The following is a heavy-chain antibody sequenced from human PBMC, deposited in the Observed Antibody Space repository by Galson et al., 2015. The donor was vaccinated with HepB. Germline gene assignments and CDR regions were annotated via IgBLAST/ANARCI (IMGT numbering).Heavy chain of an antibody. V-gene: IGHV1-69-2*01. CDR3: ATGRVVNRYYMDV. J-gene: IGHJ6*03. CDR1: GYTFTDYY. D-gene: IGHD3-3*01. Sequence: VKVSCKVSGYTFTDYYMHWVQQASGKGLEWMGLVDPEDGETIYAEKFQGRVAITADTSTDTAYMELSSLRSEDTAVYYCATGRVVNRYYMDVWGKGTTVTVSS. CDR2: VDPEDGET.